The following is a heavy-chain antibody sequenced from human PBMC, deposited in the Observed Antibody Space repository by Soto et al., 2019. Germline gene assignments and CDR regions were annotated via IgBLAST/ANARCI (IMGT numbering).Heavy chain of an antibody. D-gene: IGHD5-12*01. V-gene: IGHV3-30*18. CDR3: AKDTATEITSYSFYGMDV. Sequence: QMQLVESGGGVVQPGRSLRVSCEASGFIFSTYGMHWVRQAPGKGLEWVAVISYDGRNKYYADSVRGRFTISRDNSKNTLHLQMNSLRGEDTAVYYCAKDTATEITSYSFYGMDVWGQGTTVTVSS. J-gene: IGHJ6*02. CDR1: GFIFSTYG. CDR2: ISYDGRNK.